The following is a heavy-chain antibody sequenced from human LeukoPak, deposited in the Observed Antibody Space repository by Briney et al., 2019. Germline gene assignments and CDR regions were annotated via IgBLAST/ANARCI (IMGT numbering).Heavy chain of an antibody. CDR2: IWYDGSNK. V-gene: IGHV3-33*06. Sequence: GEPLKISCAASGFPFSSYGMHWVRRAPGKGLEWVAVIWYDGSNKYYADSVKGRFTISRDNSKNTLYLQMNSLRAEDTAVYYCAKDRGYSSSWYYFDYWGQGTLVTVSS. D-gene: IGHD6-13*01. CDR1: GFPFSSYG. CDR3: AKDRGYSSSWYYFDY. J-gene: IGHJ4*02.